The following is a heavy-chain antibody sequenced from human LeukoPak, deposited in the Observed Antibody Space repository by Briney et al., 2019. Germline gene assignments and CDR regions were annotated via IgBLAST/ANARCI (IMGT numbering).Heavy chain of an antibody. CDR1: GFNFNTYA. CDR2: IKGDGSDK. J-gene: IGHJ4*02. Sequence: GGSLRLSCAVSGFNFNTYAMHWVRQAPGKGLEWLANIKGDGSDKNYVDSVKGRFTISRDNAKNSLFLQMSSLRGEDTALYYCATEHWGPNSWGQGTLVTVSS. D-gene: IGHD3-16*01. CDR3: ATEHWGPNS. V-gene: IGHV3-7*01.